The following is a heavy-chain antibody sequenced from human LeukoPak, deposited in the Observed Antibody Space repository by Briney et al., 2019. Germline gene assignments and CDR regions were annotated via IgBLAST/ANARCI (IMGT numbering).Heavy chain of an antibody. D-gene: IGHD3-3*01. CDR2: MNPNSGNT. CDR1: GYTFTSYD. J-gene: IGHJ4*02. V-gene: IGHV1-8*03. Sequence: ASVKVSCKASGYTFTSYDINWVRQASGQGLEWMGWMNPNSGNTGYAQKFQGRVTITRNTSISTAYMELSSLRSEDTAVYYCARAAAPFWSGYYNFDYWGQGTLVTVSS. CDR3: ARAAAPFWSGYYNFDY.